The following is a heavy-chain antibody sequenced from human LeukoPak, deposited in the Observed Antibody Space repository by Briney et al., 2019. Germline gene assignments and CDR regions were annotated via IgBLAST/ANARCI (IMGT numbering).Heavy chain of an antibody. V-gene: IGHV4-34*01. Sequence: PSETLSLTCAVYGGSFSGYYWSWIRQPPGNGMAWIGEINHSGSTNYNPSLKSRVTISVDTSKNQFSLKLSSVTAADTAVYYCARGYRIVVVPAAIDWFDPWGQGTLVTVSS. J-gene: IGHJ5*02. CDR1: GGSFSGYY. D-gene: IGHD2-2*02. CDR2: INHSGST. CDR3: ARGYRIVVVPAAIDWFDP.